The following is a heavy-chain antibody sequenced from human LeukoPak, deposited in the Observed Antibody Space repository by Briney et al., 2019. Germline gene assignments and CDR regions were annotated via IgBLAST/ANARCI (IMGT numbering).Heavy chain of an antibody. J-gene: IGHJ4*02. CDR3: ARPNWGYYFDN. V-gene: IGHV3-21*01. D-gene: IGHD7-27*01. CDR1: GFIFSNYN. CDR2: IGTDGGYI. Sequence: GGSLRLSCAASGFIFSNYNMNWLRQAPGKGLEWVATIGTDGGYIYYADSVKGRFTISRDNAKSSLYLQMNSLRAEDTAVYYCARPNWGYYFDNWGQGTLVTVSS.